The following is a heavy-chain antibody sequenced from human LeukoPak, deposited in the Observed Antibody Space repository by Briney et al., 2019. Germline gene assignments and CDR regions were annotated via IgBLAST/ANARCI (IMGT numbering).Heavy chain of an antibody. V-gene: IGHV3-30*02. J-gene: IGHJ5*02. Sequence: GGSLRLSCAASGFTFSSYGMHWVRQAPGKGLEWVAFIRYDGSNKYYADSVKGRFTISRGNSKNTLYLQMNSLRAEDTAVYYCAKDREIQLWLLNDNWFDPWGQGTLVTVSS. CDR2: IRYDGSNK. CDR1: GFTFSSYG. CDR3: AKDREIQLWLLNDNWFDP. D-gene: IGHD5-18*01.